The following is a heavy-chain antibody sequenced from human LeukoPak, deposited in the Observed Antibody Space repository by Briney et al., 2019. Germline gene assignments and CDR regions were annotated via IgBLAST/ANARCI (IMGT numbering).Heavy chain of an antibody. J-gene: IGHJ6*02. D-gene: IGHD3-22*01. CDR1: GGSISGYY. Sequence: SETLSLTCTVSGGSISGYYWSWIRQPPRKGLEWIGYIYDSGSTNYNPSLKSRVTISVDTSKNQFSLKLSSVTAADTAVYYCARVLYSYDSRGPWYYCYGMDVWGQGTTVTVSS. CDR2: IYDSGST. CDR3: ARVLYSYDSRGPWYYCYGMDV. V-gene: IGHV4-59*08.